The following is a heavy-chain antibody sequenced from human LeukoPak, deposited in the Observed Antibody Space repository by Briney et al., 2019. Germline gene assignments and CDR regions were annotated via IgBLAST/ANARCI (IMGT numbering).Heavy chain of an antibody. Sequence: ASVKVSCKASGYTFTGYYMHWVRQAPGQGLEWTGWINPNSGGTNYAQKFQGRVTMTRDTSIRTAYMELTSLTFDDTAVYHCARTIGYCSATRCSPFDYWGQGTLVSVSS. D-gene: IGHD2-2*01. CDR3: ARTIGYCSATRCSPFDY. CDR1: GYTFTGYY. J-gene: IGHJ4*02. V-gene: IGHV1-2*02. CDR2: INPNSGGT.